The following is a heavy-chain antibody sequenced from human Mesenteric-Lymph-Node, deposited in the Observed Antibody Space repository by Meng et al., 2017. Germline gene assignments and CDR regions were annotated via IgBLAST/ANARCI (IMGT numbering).Heavy chain of an antibody. Sequence: GGSLRLSCAASGFTFSSYGMHRVRQAPGKGLEWVAVIWNDGSNKYYADSVKGRFTISRDNSKNTLYLQMNSLRAEDTAVYYCAREYCSGGSCPSPNYYYGMDVWGQGTTVTVSS. CDR2: IWNDGSNK. CDR1: GFTFSSYG. V-gene: IGHV3-33*01. CDR3: AREYCSGGSCPSPNYYYGMDV. J-gene: IGHJ6*02. D-gene: IGHD2-15*01.